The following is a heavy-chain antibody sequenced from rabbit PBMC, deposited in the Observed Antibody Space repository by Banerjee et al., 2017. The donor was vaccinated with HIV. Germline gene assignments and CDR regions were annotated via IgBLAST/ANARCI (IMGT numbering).Heavy chain of an antibody. Sequence: QEQLVESGGGLVQPGGSLKLSCKASGFDFSSYGVSWVRQAPGKGLEWIGYIDPVFGSTYYASWVNGRFTISSHNAQNTLYLQLNSLTAADTATYFCARFASLNDLWGPGTLVTVS. D-gene: IGHD2-1*01. CDR2: IDPVFGST. J-gene: IGHJ6*01. V-gene: IGHV1S47*01. CDR1: GFDFSSYG. CDR3: ARFASLNDL.